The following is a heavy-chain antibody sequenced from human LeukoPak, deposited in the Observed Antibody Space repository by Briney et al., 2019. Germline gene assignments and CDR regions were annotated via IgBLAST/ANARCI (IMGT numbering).Heavy chain of an antibody. Sequence: SETLSLTCTVSGGSISSYYWSWIRQPPGKGLEWIGYIYYSGSTNYNPSLKSQVTGFVDTSKNQVSLRLSSVTAADTAVYYCARHGTISSESYFDYWGQGALVTVSS. D-gene: IGHD1-14*01. CDR2: IYYSGST. CDR1: GGSISSYY. V-gene: IGHV4-59*08. CDR3: ARHGTISSESYFDY. J-gene: IGHJ4*02.